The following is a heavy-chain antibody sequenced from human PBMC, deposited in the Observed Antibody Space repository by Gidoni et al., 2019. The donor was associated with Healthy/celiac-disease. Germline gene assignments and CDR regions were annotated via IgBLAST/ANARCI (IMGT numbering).Heavy chain of an antibody. CDR3: YVWGSYRYGYYGMDV. Sequence: QVQLVQSGAEVKKPGASVKVSCKASGYTFTSYDINWVRQATGQGLEWMGWMNPNSGNTGYAQKFQGRVTMTRNTSRSTAYMELSSLRSEDTAVYYCYVWGSYRYGYYGMDVWGQGTTVTVSS. J-gene: IGHJ6*02. CDR1: GYTFTSYD. V-gene: IGHV1-8*01. D-gene: IGHD3-16*02. CDR2: MNPNSGNT.